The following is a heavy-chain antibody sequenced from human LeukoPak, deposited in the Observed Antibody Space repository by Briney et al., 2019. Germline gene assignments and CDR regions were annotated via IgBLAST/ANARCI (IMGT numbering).Heavy chain of an antibody. V-gene: IGHV4-59*01. CDR3: ASSDRILNMDV. Sequence: SETLSLTCTVSGGSISSYYWSWIRQPPGKGLEWIGYIYYSGSTNYNPSLKSRVTISVDTSKNQFSLKLSSVTAADTAVYYCASSDRILNMDVWGKGTTVTVSS. J-gene: IGHJ6*03. CDR2: IYYSGST. CDR1: GGSISSYY.